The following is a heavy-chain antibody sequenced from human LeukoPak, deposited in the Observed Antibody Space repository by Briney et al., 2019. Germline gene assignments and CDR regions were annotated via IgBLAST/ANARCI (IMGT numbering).Heavy chain of an antibody. Sequence: GASVKVSCKASGYTFTSYYMHWVRQAPGQGLEWMGIINPSGGSTSYAQKFQGRVTMTRDTSTSTVYMELSSLRSEDTAVYYCARGAGVVPALYYYYYGTDVWGQGTTVTVSS. CDR2: INPSGGST. J-gene: IGHJ6*02. CDR3: ARGAGVVPALYYYYYGTDV. CDR1: GYTFTSYY. V-gene: IGHV1-46*01. D-gene: IGHD2-2*01.